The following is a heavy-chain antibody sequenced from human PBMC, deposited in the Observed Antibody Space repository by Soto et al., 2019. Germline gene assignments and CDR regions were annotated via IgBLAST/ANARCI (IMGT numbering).Heavy chain of an antibody. CDR2: ICPGIGIR. CDR3: AGGMCFGGSCYLDV. D-gene: IGHD2-15*01. V-gene: IGHV1-69*12. J-gene: IGHJ4*02. Sequence: QVQLVQSGAEVKKPGSSMKVSCKASEGTFSTYTLYWVRQAPGQGLEWMGGICPGIGIRDYAQKFQGRVTITADESTSTVYMQLSTLISEDTALYYCAGGMCFGGSCYLDVWGQGTLVTVSS. CDR1: EGTFSTYT.